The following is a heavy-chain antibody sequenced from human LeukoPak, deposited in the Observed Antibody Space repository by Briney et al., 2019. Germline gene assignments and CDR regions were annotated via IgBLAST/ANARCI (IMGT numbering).Heavy chain of an antibody. D-gene: IGHD3-22*01. CDR3: AKEGGRYLITMISFPPPGGYFDY. J-gene: IGHJ4*02. CDR1: GFTVSGTY. CDR2: IYSAGDT. V-gene: IGHV3-53*01. Sequence: PGGSLRLSCAASGFTVSGTYMSWVRQAPGKGLEWVSVIYSAGDTFSADSVKGRFTISRDNSKNTVYLQMNSLRAEDTAVYYCAKEGGRYLITMISFPPPGGYFDYWGQGTLVTVSS.